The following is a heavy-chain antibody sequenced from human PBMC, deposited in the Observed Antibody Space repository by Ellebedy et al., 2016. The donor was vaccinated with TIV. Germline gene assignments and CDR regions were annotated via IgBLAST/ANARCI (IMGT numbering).Heavy chain of an antibody. D-gene: IGHD6-19*01. V-gene: IGHV1-46*04. CDR2: INPSVGST. Sequence: AASVKASCKASGYTFRNYFMHWVRQSPGQGLEWMGIINPSVGSTTYAQNLQRRFTMTRDTSTTTVYMELSSLSSEDTAVYYCARARSSGWLHTPDYWGRGTLVIVSS. CDR1: GYTFRNYF. J-gene: IGHJ4*02. CDR3: ARARSSGWLHTPDY.